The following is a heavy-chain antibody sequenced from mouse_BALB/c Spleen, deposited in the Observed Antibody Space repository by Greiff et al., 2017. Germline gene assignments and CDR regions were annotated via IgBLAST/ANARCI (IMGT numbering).Heavy chain of an antibody. Sequence: VQLQQSGAELVRPGTSVKVSCKASGYAFTNYLIEWVKQRPGQGLEWIGVINPGSGGTNYNEKFKGKATLTADKSSSTAYMQLSSLTSDDSAVYFCARAESTMITTGAMDYWGQGTTLTVSS. CDR3: ARAESTMITTGAMDY. V-gene: IGHV1-54*01. D-gene: IGHD2-4*01. CDR1: GYAFTNYL. CDR2: INPGSGGT. J-gene: IGHJ2*01.